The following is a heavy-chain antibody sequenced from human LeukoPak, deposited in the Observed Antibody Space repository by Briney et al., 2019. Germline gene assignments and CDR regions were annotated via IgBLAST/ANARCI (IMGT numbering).Heavy chain of an antibody. CDR3: ARPKVRLGDAFDI. CDR1: GGSISSSSYY. J-gene: IGHJ3*02. CDR2: IYYSGSP. D-gene: IGHD7-27*01. V-gene: IGHV4-39*01. Sequence: SETLSLTCTVSGGSISSSSYYWGWIRQPPGKGLEWIGSIYYSGSPYYNPSLKSRVTISVDTSKNQFSLKLSSVTAADTAVYYCARPKVRLGDAFDIWGQGTMVTVSS.